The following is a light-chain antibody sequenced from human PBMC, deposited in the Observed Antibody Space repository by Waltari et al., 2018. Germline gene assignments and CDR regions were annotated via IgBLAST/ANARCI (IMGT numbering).Light chain of an antibody. V-gene: IGKV3-11*01. CDR1: QSVSSY. CDR3: QQRRNWLYT. CDR2: DAS. Sequence: EIVLTQSPATLSLSPGERATLSCRASQSVSSYLAWYQQKPGQAPSLLIYDASNRATCSPGRFSGSGSGTDFTLTISSLEPEDFAVYYCQQRRNWLYTFGQGTKLEIK. J-gene: IGKJ2*01.